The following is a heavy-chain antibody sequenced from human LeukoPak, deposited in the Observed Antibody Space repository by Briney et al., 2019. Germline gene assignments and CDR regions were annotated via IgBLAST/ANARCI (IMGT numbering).Heavy chain of an antibody. CDR1: GFTFSSYG. CDR3: AKEAVNYYDSSGYFDDAFDI. Sequence: PGRSLRLSCAASGFTFSSYGMHWVRQAPGKGLEWVVVISYDESNKYYADSVKGRFTISRDNSKNTLYLQMNSLRAEDTAVYYCAKEAVNYYDSSGYFDDAFDIWGQGTMVTVSS. CDR2: ISYDESNK. J-gene: IGHJ3*02. V-gene: IGHV3-30*18. D-gene: IGHD3-22*01.